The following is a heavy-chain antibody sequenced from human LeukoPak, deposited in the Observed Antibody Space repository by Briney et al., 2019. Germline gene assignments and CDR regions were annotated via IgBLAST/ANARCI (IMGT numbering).Heavy chain of an antibody. V-gene: IGHV3-23*01. Sequence: PGGSLRLSWPAAAFTFSNYGMSWVRQAPGKGLECVSTISASGERTYYADSVRGRFTISRDNSKNTLHLQMNSLRADDTAVYYCAKAGPGTMTFDAFDIWGQGTVVTVSS. D-gene: IGHD3-22*01. CDR3: AKAGPGTMTFDAFDI. CDR2: ISASGERT. J-gene: IGHJ3*02. CDR1: AFTFSNYG.